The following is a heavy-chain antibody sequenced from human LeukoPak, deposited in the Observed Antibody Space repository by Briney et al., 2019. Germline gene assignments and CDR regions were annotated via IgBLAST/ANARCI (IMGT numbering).Heavy chain of an antibody. V-gene: IGHV4-59*08. CDR2: IYSSGST. J-gene: IGHJ4*02. CDR3: ARHVGIHLWSLYFDY. CDR1: GGSISSYY. D-gene: IGHD5-18*01. Sequence: SETLSLTCIVSGGSISSYYWSWIRQPPGKGLEWIGYIYSSGSTDYNPSLKGRATISLDTSNHQFSLKLTSVTAADTAVYYCARHVGIHLWSLYFDYWGQGSLVTVSS.